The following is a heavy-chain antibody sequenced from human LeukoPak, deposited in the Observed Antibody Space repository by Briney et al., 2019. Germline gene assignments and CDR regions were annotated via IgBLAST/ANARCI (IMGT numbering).Heavy chain of an antibody. CDR2: IYYSRNT. J-gene: IGHJ4*02. Sequence: SETLSLTCTVSGGSISSYFWSWIRQPPGKGLGWIGYIYYSRNTNYNPSLKSRVTISVDTSTNQFSLKLSSVTAADTAVYYCARDADSNGYYSPLGYWGQGTLVTVSS. V-gene: IGHV4-59*01. CDR1: GGSISSYF. D-gene: IGHD3-22*01. CDR3: ARDADSNGYYSPLGY.